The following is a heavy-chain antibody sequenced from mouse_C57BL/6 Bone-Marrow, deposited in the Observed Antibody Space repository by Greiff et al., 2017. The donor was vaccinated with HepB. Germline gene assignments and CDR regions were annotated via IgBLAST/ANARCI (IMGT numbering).Heavy chain of an antibody. V-gene: IGHV5-12*01. CDR2: ISNGGGST. CDR1: GFTFSDYY. Sequence: EVKVVESGGGLVQPGGSLKLSCAASGFTFSDYYMYWVSQTPEKRLEWFAYISNGGGSTYYPDTVKGRSTISKDNAKNTLYLQMSRLKSEDTAMYYCARQGGSGYFAYWGQGTLVTVSA. J-gene: IGHJ3*01. D-gene: IGHD3-2*02. CDR3: ARQGGSGYFAY.